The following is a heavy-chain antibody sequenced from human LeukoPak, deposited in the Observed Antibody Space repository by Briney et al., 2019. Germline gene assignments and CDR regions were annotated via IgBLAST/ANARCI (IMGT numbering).Heavy chain of an antibody. CDR1: GGSFSGYY. CDR3: ARGGSDIVVVPVGGMDV. CDR2: IIHSGSS. D-gene: IGHD2-2*01. Sequence: PSETLSLTCAVYGGSFSGYYWSWIRQPPGKGLEWIGEIIHSGSSNSNPSLKSRVTISVDTSKNQFSLKLSSVTAADTAVYYCARGGSDIVVVPVGGMDVWDQGTTVTVSS. V-gene: IGHV4-34*01. J-gene: IGHJ6*02.